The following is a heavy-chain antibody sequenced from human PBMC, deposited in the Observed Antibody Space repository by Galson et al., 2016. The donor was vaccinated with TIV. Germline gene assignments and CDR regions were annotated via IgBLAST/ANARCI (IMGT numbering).Heavy chain of an antibody. Sequence: SETLSLTCSVSGGPISSYHWSWIRQPPGKGLEWIGYIYYSGNTNYNYNPSLESRVTMSVDTSKTQLSLELRSVTAADTAVYFCARAPYGENWYFDLWGRGTLVTVSS. D-gene: IGHD4-17*01. CDR2: IYYSGNTNY. CDR3: ARAPYGENWYFDL. CDR1: GGPISSYH. V-gene: IGHV4-59*08. J-gene: IGHJ2*01.